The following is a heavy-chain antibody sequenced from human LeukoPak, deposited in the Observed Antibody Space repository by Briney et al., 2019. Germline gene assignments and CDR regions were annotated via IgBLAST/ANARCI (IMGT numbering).Heavy chain of an antibody. J-gene: IGHJ5*02. CDR3: ARHSYQDYYGRFDP. Sequence: GGSLRLSCAASGVNFSNHGMHWVRQPPGKRLEWVAVIWDDGSNKRYANSVSGRFNISRDHSENTLYLQMNGLTAEDTAMYYCARHSYQDYYGRFDPWGQGTLLIVSS. CDR1: GVNFSNHG. D-gene: IGHD3-10*01. CDR2: IWDDGSNK. V-gene: IGHV3-33*01.